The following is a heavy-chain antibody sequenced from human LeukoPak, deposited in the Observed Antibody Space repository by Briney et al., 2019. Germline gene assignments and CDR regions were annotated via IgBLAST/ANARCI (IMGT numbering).Heavy chain of an antibody. CDR1: GGSISSYY. CDR3: ASGPRVGARDY. D-gene: IGHD1-26*01. V-gene: IGHV4-34*01. Sequence: SETLSLTCTVSGGSISSYYWSWIRQPPGKGLEWIGEINHSGSTNYNPSLKSRVTISVDTSKNQFSLKLSSVTAADTAVYYCASGPRVGARDYWGQGTLVTVSS. CDR2: INHSGST. J-gene: IGHJ4*02.